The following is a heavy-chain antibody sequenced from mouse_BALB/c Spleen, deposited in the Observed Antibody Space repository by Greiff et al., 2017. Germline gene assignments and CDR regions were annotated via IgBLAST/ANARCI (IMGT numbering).Heavy chain of an antibody. J-gene: IGHJ3*01. CDR3: NAGGTGAY. Sequence: VQLQQSGAELVRSGASVKLSCTASGFNFNDYYMHWVKQRPEQGLEWIGWIDPENGDTEYAPKFQGKATMTADTSSNTAYLQLSSLTSEDTAVYYCNAGGTGAYWGQGTRVTVSA. CDR1: GFNFNDYY. CDR2: IDPENGDT. V-gene: IGHV14-4*02. D-gene: IGHD3-3*01.